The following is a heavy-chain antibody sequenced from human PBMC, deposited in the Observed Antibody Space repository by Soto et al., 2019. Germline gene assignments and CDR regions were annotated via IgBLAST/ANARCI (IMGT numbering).Heavy chain of an antibody. V-gene: IGHV3-21*01. CDR3: ARGYYDRSGYFFEY. D-gene: IGHD3-22*01. Sequence: GGSLRLSCAASGLIFSDYSMNWVRQAPGKGLEWVSSISSTSSYIYYADSLKGRFTISRDNAKNSLYLQMNSLRVEDAAVYYCARGYYDRSGYFFEYWGQGTLVTVSS. CDR1: GLIFSDYS. J-gene: IGHJ4*02. CDR2: ISSTSSYI.